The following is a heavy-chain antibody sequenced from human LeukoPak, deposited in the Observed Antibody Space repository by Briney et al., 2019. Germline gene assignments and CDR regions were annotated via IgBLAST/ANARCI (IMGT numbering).Heavy chain of an antibody. CDR2: FYYSGTT. V-gene: IGHV4-39*01. CDR3: ARHVATDDYGDPPGPYYFDY. J-gene: IGHJ4*02. CDR1: GCSISSSSYY. Sequence: SETLSLTCTVSGCSISSSSYYWGWIRHPPGKGLEWVGSFYYSGTTYYNPSIKCRVTISVDTSKNQFSLKLSSVTAADTAVYYCARHVATDDYGDPPGPYYFDYWGQGTLVTVSS. D-gene: IGHD4-17*01.